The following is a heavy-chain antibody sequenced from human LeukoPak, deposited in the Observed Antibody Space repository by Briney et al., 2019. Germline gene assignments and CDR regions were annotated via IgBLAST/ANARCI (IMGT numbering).Heavy chain of an antibody. CDR2: IYYSGST. J-gene: IGHJ4*02. Sequence: SETLSLTCTVSGGSISSGSYYWSWIRQHPGKGLEWIGYIYYSGSTYYNPSLKSRVTISVDTSKNQFSLKLSSVTAADTAVYYCARYRIGYCSSTSCPGFFDYWGQGTLVTVSS. D-gene: IGHD2-2*01. V-gene: IGHV4-31*03. CDR1: GGSISSGSYY. CDR3: ARYRIGYCSSTSCPGFFDY.